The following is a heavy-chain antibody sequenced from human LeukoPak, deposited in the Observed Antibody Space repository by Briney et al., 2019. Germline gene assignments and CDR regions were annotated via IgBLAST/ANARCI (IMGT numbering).Heavy chain of an antibody. D-gene: IGHD5-18*01. CDR2: IFPSGGEI. CDR3: ATYRQVQVPFEC. CDR1: GFTFSTFA. V-gene: IGHV3-23*01. Sequence: GGSLRLSCAASGFTFSTFAMIWVRQPPGKGLEWVSSIFPSGGEIHYADSVKGRFTISRDNSKSTLSLQMNSLRAEDTAIYYCATYRQVQVPFECWGQGALVTVSS. J-gene: IGHJ4*02.